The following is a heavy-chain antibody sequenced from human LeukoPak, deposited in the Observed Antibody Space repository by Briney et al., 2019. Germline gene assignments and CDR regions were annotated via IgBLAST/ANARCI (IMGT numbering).Heavy chain of an antibody. V-gene: IGHV1-18*01. D-gene: IGHD2-15*01. J-gene: IGHJ5*02. Sequence: ASVKVSCKASGYTFSSYGISWVRQAPGQGLEWMGWISAYNGNTNYAQKLQGRVTMTTDTSTSTAYMELRSLRSDDTAVYYCARAVVVVAAVDPPPGWFDPWGQGTLVTVSS. CDR1: GYTFSSYG. CDR3: ARAVVVVAAVDPPPGWFDP. CDR2: ISAYNGNT.